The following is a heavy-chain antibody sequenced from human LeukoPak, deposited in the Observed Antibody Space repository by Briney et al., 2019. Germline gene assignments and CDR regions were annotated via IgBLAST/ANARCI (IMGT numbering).Heavy chain of an antibody. Sequence: GGSLRLSCATSGFAFSNSCMNWVRQAPGKGLEWVPFLRYDGGNKYYADSVKGRFTISRDNSKNTLYLQMNSLRAEDTAIYYCAKEGDTAMVDGGGYWGQGTLVTVSS. CDR3: AKEGDTAMVDGGGY. J-gene: IGHJ4*02. CDR1: GFAFSNSC. V-gene: IGHV3-30*02. CDR2: LRYDGGNK. D-gene: IGHD5-18*01.